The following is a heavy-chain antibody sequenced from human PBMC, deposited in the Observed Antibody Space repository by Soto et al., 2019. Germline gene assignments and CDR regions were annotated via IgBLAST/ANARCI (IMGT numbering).Heavy chain of an antibody. CDR3: ASKLLWFGELSALGPPTTTLWFDP. Sequence: PSETLSLTCTVSGGSISSSSYYWGWIRQPPGKGLEWIGSIYYSGSTYYNPSLKSRVTISVDTSKNQFSLKLSSETATDTAVYYCASKLLWFGELSALGPPTTTLWFDPWGQGTLVTVSS. CDR2: IYYSGST. V-gene: IGHV4-39*01. D-gene: IGHD3-10*01. J-gene: IGHJ5*02. CDR1: GGSISSSSYY.